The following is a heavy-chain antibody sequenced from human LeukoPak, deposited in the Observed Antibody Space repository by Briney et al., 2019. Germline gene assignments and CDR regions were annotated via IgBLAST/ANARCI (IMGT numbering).Heavy chain of an antibody. D-gene: IGHD5-18*01. V-gene: IGHV3-30-3*01. CDR1: GFTFSSYA. CDR2: ISYDGSNK. Sequence: PGGSLRLSCAASGFTFSSYAMHWVRQAPGKGLEWVAVISYDGSNKYYADSVKGRFTISRDNSKNTLYLQMNSLRAEDTAVYYCARDKVFFSRGYSYGFWGQGTLVTVSS. CDR3: ARDKVFFSRGYSYGF. J-gene: IGHJ4*02.